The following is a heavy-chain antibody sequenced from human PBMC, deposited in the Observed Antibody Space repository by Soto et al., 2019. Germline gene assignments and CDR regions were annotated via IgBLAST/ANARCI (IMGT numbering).Heavy chain of an antibody. CDR3: ARGLGPTMNPYYYYYGMDV. CDR2: INHSGST. J-gene: IGHJ6*02. D-gene: IGHD3-22*01. V-gene: IGHV4-34*01. CDR1: GGSFSGYY. Sequence: SETLSLTCAVYGGSFSGYYWSWIRQPPGKGLEWIGEINHSGSTNHNPSLKSRVTISVDTSKNQFSLKLSSVTAAATAVYYCARGLGPTMNPYYYYYGMDVWGQGTTVTVSS.